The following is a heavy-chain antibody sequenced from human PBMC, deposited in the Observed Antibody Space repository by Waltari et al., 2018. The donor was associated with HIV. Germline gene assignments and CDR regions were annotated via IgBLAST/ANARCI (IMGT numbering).Heavy chain of an antibody. CDR2: INPKTGDT. D-gene: IGHD4-17*01. V-gene: IGHV1-8*01. J-gene: IGHJ6*02. Sequence: QSPTEVRRPGASVRVSCRISGYKFVNHDITWMRQAAGEGLEWMGCINPKTGDTTSLEKYRGRLTLTRNISAATAFLDLTNLTRDDTATYYCTRGLALHIAAPGADVWGQGTTVIV. CDR1: GYKFVNHD. CDR3: TRGLALHIAAPGADV.